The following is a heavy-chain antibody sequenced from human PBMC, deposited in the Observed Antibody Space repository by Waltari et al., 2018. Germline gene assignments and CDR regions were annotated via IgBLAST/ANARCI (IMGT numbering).Heavy chain of an antibody. V-gene: IGHV3-7*01. D-gene: IGHD2-2*03. CDR1: GFTFSSYW. CDR2: IKQEGSEK. Sequence: EVQLVESGGGLVQPGGSLRLPCAASGFTFSSYWMSWISQAPGKGLEWVANIKQEGSEKDYVDSVKGRCTISRDKAKNSRYLQMNSLRAEDTAVYYCARDLSVDILDYYYMDVWGKGTTVTVSS. J-gene: IGHJ6*03. CDR3: ARDLSVDILDYYYMDV.